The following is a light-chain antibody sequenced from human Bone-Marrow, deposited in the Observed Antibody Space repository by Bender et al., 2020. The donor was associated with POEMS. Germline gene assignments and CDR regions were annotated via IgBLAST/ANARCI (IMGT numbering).Light chain of an antibody. J-gene: IGLJ2*01. Sequence: QSALTQPASVSGSPGQSITFSCTGASTDIGTYNFVSWYQQHPGKAPKLIIFDVSDRPSGVSDRFSGSKSGNTASLTISGLQTEDEADYYCSSYTTTGSLVVFGGGTKLTVL. V-gene: IGLV2-14*03. CDR1: STDIGTYNF. CDR2: DVS. CDR3: SSYTTTGSLVV.